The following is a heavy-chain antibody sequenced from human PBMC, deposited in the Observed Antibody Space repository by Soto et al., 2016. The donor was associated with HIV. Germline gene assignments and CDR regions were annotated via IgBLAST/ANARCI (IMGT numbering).Heavy chain of an antibody. J-gene: IGHJ4*02. Sequence: EVQLVESGGDLVKPGGSLRLSCVASGFSFSNAWMSWVRQAPGKGLEWIGHIKSKVDGGTADYAAPMKGRFSISRDDSKNILFLQMNSLKTEDTAVYYCATNQVMTAILAFGGEYYFDYWGRGTLVTVSS. CDR3: ATNQVMTAILAFGGEYYFDY. D-gene: IGHD2-21*02. CDR2: IKSKVDGGTA. CDR1: GFSFSNAW. V-gene: IGHV3-15*01.